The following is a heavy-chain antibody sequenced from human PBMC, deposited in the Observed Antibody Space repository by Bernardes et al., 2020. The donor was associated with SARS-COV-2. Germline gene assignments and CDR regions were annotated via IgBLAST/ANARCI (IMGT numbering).Heavy chain of an antibody. J-gene: IGHJ6*02. CDR3: ARGGAAGYFDWSLYYYGMDV. CDR1: GGSISSGGYY. V-gene: IGHV4-31*03. Sequence: SETLSLTCTVSGGSISSGGYYWSLIRQHPGKGLEWIGYIYYSGSTYYNPSLKSRVTISVDTSKNQFSLKLSSVTAADTAVYYCARGGAAGYFDWSLYYYGMDVWGQGTTVTVSS. D-gene: IGHD3-9*01. CDR2: IYYSGST.